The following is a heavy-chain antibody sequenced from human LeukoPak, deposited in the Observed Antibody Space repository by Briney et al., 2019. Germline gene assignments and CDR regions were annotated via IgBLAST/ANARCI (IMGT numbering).Heavy chain of an antibody. CDR3: ARGEALLWFGELPDY. J-gene: IGHJ4*02. V-gene: IGHV1-46*01. Sequence: ASVKVSCKASGYTFTSYYMHWVRQAPGQGLEWMGIINPSGGSTSYAQKFQGRVTMTRDTSTSTVYMELSSLRPEDTAVYYCARGEALLWFGELPDYWGQGTLVTVSS. D-gene: IGHD3-10*01. CDR1: GYTFTSYY. CDR2: INPSGGST.